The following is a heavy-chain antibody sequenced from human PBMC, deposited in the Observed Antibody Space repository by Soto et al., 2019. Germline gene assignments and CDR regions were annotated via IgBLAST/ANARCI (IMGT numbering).Heavy chain of an antibody. Sequence: ASETLSLTCTVSGVSITSHYWSWIRQSPGKGLEWIGFIHYSGSTNYNPSLKGRVTMSVDTSKNQFSLKLTSVNTADTAIYYCTRGGDPYKTGHWGQGTLVTVSS. D-gene: IGHD2-21*01. J-gene: IGHJ4*02. CDR2: IHYSGST. CDR3: TRGGDPYKTGH. V-gene: IGHV4-59*11. CDR1: GVSITSHY.